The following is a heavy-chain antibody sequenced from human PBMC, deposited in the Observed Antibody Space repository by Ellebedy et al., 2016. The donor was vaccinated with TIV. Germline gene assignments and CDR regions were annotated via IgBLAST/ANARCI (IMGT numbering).Heavy chain of an antibody. CDR2: ITYDGSNK. CDR1: GFTFSSYS. CDR3: AKSGGNNRGFDY. J-gene: IGHJ4*02. V-gene: IGHV3-30*18. D-gene: IGHD4-23*01. Sequence: GESLKISCAASGFTFSSYSMDWVRQAPGKGLEWVAVITYDGSNKYYADSVKGRFTISRDNSKNTLYLQMNSLRAEDTAVYYCAKSGGNNRGFDYWGQGTLVTVSS.